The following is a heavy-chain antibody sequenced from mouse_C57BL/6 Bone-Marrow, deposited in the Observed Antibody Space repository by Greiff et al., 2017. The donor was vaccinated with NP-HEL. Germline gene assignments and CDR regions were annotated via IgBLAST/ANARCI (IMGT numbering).Heavy chain of an antibody. CDR3: ARSIYYDYADDPFYGMDY. Sequence: EVKLMESGGGLVQPGGSLSLSCAASGFTFTDYYMSWVRQPPGKALEWVGFIRNKANGYTIEYSASVKGRFTISRDKSQSILYLQMNALRAEDSATYYCARSIYYDYADDPFYGMDYWGQGTSVTVSS. CDR1: GFTFTDYY. V-gene: IGHV7-3*01. CDR2: IRNKANGYTI. J-gene: IGHJ4*01. D-gene: IGHD2-4*01.